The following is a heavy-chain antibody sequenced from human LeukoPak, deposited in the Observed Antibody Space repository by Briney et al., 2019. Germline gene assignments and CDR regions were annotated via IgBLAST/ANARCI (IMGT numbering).Heavy chain of an antibody. D-gene: IGHD3-22*01. CDR3: ARGPYYYDSSGYYYYYYYYMDV. V-gene: IGHV4-34*01. J-gene: IGHJ6*03. Sequence: KASETLSLTCAVHGGSFSGYYWSGIRQPPGKGPEWIGEINHRGSTNYNPSLKSRVTISVDTSKNQFSLKLSSVTAADTAVYYCARGPYYYDSSGYYYYYYYYMDVWGKGTTVTVSS. CDR1: GGSFSGYY. CDR2: INHRGST.